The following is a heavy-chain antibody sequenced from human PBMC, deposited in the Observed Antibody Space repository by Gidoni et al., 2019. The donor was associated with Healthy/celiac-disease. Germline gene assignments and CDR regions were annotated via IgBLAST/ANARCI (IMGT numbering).Heavy chain of an antibody. CDR2: IKQDGSEK. CDR3: ARDAVAGTGGFDY. J-gene: IGHJ4*02. CDR1: GFTFSSYW. V-gene: IGHV3-7*01. D-gene: IGHD6-19*01. Sequence: EVQLVESGGGLVQPGGSLRLSCAASGFTFSSYWMSWVRQAPGKGLEWVANIKQDGSEKYYVDSVKGRFTISRDNAKNSLYLQMNSLRAEDTAVYYCARDAVAGTGGFDYWGQGTLVTVSS.